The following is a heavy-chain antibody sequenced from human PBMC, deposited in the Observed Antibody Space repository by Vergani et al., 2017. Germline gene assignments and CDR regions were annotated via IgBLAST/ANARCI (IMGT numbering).Heavy chain of an antibody. CDR3: AKVYSSSSSPLGV. J-gene: IGHJ4*02. Sequence: VQLLESGGGLVQPGGSLRLSCAASGFTFSSYGMHWVRQAPGKGLEWVAVISYDGSNKYYADSVKGRFTISRDNSKNTLYLQMNSLRAEDTAVYYCAKVYSSSSSPLGVWGQGTLVTVSS. V-gene: IGHV3-30*18. D-gene: IGHD6-6*01. CDR1: GFTFSSYG. CDR2: ISYDGSNK.